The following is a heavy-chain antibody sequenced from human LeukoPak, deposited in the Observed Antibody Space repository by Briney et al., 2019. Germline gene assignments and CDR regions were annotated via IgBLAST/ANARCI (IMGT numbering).Heavy chain of an antibody. V-gene: IGHV4-61*02. D-gene: IGHD2-21*02. J-gene: IGHJ5*02. CDR3: ARDNEAYCGGDCYSTWFDP. CDR1: VGSSSSGSYC. CDR2: VYTSGST. Sequence: LFLTSPFAVGSSSSGSYCWGWVREPPREGVGWIGGVYTSGSTNYTPSLKSRVTISVDTSKNQFSLKLSSVTAADTAVYYCARDNEAYCGGDCYSTWFDPWGQGTLVTVSS.